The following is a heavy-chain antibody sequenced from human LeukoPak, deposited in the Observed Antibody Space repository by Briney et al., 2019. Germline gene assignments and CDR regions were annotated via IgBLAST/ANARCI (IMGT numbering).Heavy chain of an antibody. J-gene: IGHJ3*02. D-gene: IGHD3-16*01. V-gene: IGHV4-59*05. Sequence: SETLSLTCTVSGGSISSYYWSWIRQPPGKGLEWIGSIYYSGTTYYNPSLMSRVTISVDTAKNQFSLKLNSVTAADTAVYYCARHWGRDTFDIWGQGTMVTVSS. CDR2: IYYSGTT. CDR1: GGSISSYY. CDR3: ARHWGRDTFDI.